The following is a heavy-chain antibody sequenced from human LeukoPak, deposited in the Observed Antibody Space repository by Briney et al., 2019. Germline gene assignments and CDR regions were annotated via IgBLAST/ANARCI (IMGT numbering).Heavy chain of an antibody. V-gene: IGHV3-23*01. D-gene: IGHD3-10*01. CDR2: ISGSGGST. Sequence: GGSLRLSCAASGFTFSSYGMSWVRQAPGKGLEWVSAISGSGGSTYYADSVKGRFTISRDNSKNTLYLQMNSLRAEDTALYYCARNSGAGYYFYMDVWGKGTAVTVSS. CDR3: ARNSGAGYYFYMDV. J-gene: IGHJ6*03. CDR1: GFTFSSYG.